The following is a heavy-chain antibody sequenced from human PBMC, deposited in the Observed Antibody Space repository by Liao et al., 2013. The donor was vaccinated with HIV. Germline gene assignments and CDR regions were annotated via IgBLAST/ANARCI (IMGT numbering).Heavy chain of an antibody. J-gene: IGHJ4*02. V-gene: IGHV4-30-4*08. D-gene: IGHD5-18*01. CDR1: GGSISSGDYY. Sequence: QVQLQESGPGLVKPSQTLSLTCSVSGGSISSGDYYWSWIRQSPGKGLEWIGYIYYSGRTYYNPSLKSRVTISVDTSKNQISLKLTSVTAADTAVYYCARADTTMVGGYYFDYWGQGTLVTVSS. CDR2: IYYSGRT. CDR3: ARADTTMVGGYYFDY.